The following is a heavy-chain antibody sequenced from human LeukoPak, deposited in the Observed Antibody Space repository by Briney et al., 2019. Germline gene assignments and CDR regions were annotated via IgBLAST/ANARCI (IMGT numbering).Heavy chain of an antibody. CDR3: AKDPGIAARTYYYYMDV. CDR2: IRYDGSNK. J-gene: IGHJ6*03. CDR1: GFTFSSYG. Sequence: GGSLRLSCAASGFTFSSYGMHWVRQAPGKGLEWVAFIRYDGSNKYYADSVKGRFTISRDNSKNTLYLQMNSLRAEDTAVYYCAKDPGIAARTYYYYMDVWGKGTTVTVSS. V-gene: IGHV3-30*02. D-gene: IGHD6-6*01.